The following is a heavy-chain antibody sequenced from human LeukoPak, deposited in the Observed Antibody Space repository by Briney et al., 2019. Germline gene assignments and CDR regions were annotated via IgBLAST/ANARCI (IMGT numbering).Heavy chain of an antibody. CDR2: IYYSGST. CDR1: GGSISSGDYY. D-gene: IGHD3-10*01. V-gene: IGHV4-30-4*08. Sequence: SETLSLTCTVSGGSISSGDYYWSWICQPPGKGLEWIGYIYYSGSTYYNPSLKSRVTISVDTSKNQFSLKLSSVTAADTAVYYCARGEYYYGSGSPFDYWGQGTLVTVSS. J-gene: IGHJ4*02. CDR3: ARGEYYYGSGSPFDY.